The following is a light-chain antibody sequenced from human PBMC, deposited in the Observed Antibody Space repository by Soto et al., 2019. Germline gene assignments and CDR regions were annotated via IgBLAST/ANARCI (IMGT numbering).Light chain of an antibody. J-gene: IGLJ1*01. CDR2: DVS. V-gene: IGLV2-11*01. Sequence: QSALTQPRSVSGSPGQSVTISCTGPTIDVDSSNYVSWYQQHPGKAPKLMIYDVSERPSGVPDRFSGSKSGSTASLTISGLQAEDEADYYCCSCATTCDVYGSGTKVTVL. CDR3: CSCATTCDV. CDR1: TIDVDSSNY.